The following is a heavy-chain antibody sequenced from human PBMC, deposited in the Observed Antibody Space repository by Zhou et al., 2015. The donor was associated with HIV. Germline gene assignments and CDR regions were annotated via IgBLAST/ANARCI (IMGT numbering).Heavy chain of an antibody. D-gene: IGHD6-13*01. CDR2: IIPIFGTA. CDR3: ARSASSRSYSSSWYEIDY. V-gene: IGHV1-69*01. J-gene: IGHJ4*02. Sequence: QVQLVQSGAEVKKPGSSVKVSCKASGGTFSSYAISWVRQAPGQGLEWMGGIIPIFGTANYAQKFQGRVTITADESTSTAYMELSSLRSEDTAVYYCARSASSRSYSSSWYEIDYVGPGNPGHRLL. CDR1: GGTFSSYA.